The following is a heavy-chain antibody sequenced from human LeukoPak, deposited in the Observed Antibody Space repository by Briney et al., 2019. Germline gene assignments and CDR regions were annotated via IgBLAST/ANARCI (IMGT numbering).Heavy chain of an antibody. CDR1: GYTHTELS. V-gene: IGHV1-24*01. CDR3: ATGVRLGELSSSDY. D-gene: IGHD3-16*02. Sequence: SVKVTCKVSGYTHTELSMHWVRQAPGKGLEWMGGFDPEDGETIYAQKFQGRVTMTEDTSTDTAYMELSSLRSEDTAVYYCATGVRLGELSSSDYWGQGTLVTVSS. CDR2: FDPEDGET. J-gene: IGHJ4*02.